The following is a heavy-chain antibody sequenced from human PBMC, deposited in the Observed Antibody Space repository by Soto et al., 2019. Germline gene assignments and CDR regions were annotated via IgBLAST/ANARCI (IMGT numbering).Heavy chain of an antibody. J-gene: IGHJ4*02. Sequence: SWVRQAPGQGLEWMGWISAYNGNTNYAQKLHGRVTMTTDTSTSTAYMELRSLRSDDTAVYYCAREYGSGSRFDYWGQGTLVTVSS. V-gene: IGHV1-18*01. CDR3: AREYGSGSRFDY. D-gene: IGHD3-10*01. CDR2: ISAYNGNT.